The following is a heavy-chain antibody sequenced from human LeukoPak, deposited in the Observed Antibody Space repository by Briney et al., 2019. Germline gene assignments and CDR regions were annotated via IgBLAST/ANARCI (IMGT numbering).Heavy chain of an antibody. Sequence: ASVKVSCKASGGTFSSYAISWVRQAPGQGLEWMGWISAYNGNTNYAQKLQGRVTMTTDTSTSTAYMELRSLRSDDTAVYYCARDPPPWAYGSGSSNWFDPWGQGTLVTVSS. V-gene: IGHV1-18*01. CDR3: ARDPPPWAYGSGSSNWFDP. CDR2: ISAYNGNT. J-gene: IGHJ5*02. D-gene: IGHD3-10*01. CDR1: GGTFSSYA.